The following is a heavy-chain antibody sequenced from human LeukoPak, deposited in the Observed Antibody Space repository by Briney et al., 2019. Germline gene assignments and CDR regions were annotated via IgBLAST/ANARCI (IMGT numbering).Heavy chain of an antibody. Sequence: GGSLRLSCTASGFTFSSYAMSWVRQAPGKGLEWVSAISDSGGYTYYADSVKGRFTVSRDNSKKTVFLQMNSLRAEDTAIYYCVKGETVAVDWGRGTMVTVSS. D-gene: IGHD6-19*01. V-gene: IGHV3-23*01. CDR2: ISDSGGYT. CDR1: GFTFSSYA. J-gene: IGHJ3*01. CDR3: VKGETVAVD.